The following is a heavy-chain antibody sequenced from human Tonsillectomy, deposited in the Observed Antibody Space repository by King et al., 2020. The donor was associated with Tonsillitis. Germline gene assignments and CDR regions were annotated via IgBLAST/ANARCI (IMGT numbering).Heavy chain of an antibody. CDR1: GFDISGNY. Sequence: VQLVESGGGLVQPGGSLRLSCAASGFDISGNYISWVRQAPGKGPEWVSVTYTGGNTQYADSVEGRFTISRDNSKNTLYLQMSNLRVEDTAHYYCTRGGGSLQWFDSWGQGTLVTVSS. D-gene: IGHD3-16*01. CDR2: TYTGGNT. V-gene: IGHV3-66*01. CDR3: TRGGGSLQWFDS. J-gene: IGHJ5*01.